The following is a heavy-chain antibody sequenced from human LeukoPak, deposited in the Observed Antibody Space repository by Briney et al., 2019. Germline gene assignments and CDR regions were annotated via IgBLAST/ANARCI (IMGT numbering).Heavy chain of an antibody. Sequence: GGSLRLSCAASGFTVSNNYMSWVRQAPGKGLEWVAVISYDGSNKYYADSVKGRFTISRDNSKNTLYLQMNSLRAEDTAVYYCAKWEEGDYWGQGTLVTVSS. V-gene: IGHV3-30*18. D-gene: IGHD1-26*01. CDR3: AKWEEGDY. CDR2: ISYDGSNK. CDR1: GFTVSNNY. J-gene: IGHJ4*02.